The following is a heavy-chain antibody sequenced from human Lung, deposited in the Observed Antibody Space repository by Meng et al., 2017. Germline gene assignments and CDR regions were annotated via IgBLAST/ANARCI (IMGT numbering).Heavy chain of an antibody. CDR1: GGSISSSNW. Sequence: GQVQGEGPGLGKPWGAVPLTCGVSGGSISSSNWGSWVRQPPGKGLEWIGEIYHSGGTKYNPSLKSRVTISVDKSKNQFSLKLSSVTAADTAVYYCARGLGEAVVPRTMFNYWGQGTLVTVSS. V-gene: IGHV4-4*02. D-gene: IGHD3-10*01. CDR3: ARGLGEAVVPRTMFNY. J-gene: IGHJ4*02. CDR2: IYHSGGT.